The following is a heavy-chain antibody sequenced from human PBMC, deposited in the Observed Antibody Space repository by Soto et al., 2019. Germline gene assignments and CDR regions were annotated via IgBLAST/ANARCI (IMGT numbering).Heavy chain of an antibody. CDR2: ISSSSYI. Sequence: GGSLRLSCAASGFIFSSYSMNWVRQAPGKGREWVSSISSSSYIYYADSVKRRFTISRDNANNSLYLQMNSLGAEDRAVHYCARDRGTHSGSYSFWFDPWGQGTLVTVSS. CDR3: ARDRGTHSGSYSFWFDP. CDR1: GFIFSSYS. D-gene: IGHD1-26*01. J-gene: IGHJ5*02. V-gene: IGHV3-21*01.